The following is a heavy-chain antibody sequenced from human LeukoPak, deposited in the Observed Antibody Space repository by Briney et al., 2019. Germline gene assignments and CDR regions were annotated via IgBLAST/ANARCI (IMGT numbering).Heavy chain of an antibody. Sequence: ASVKVSCKASGYTFTDFGISWVRQAPGQRLEWMGWISAYNGNTNYVQKLQGRVTMTTDTSTSTAYMELRSLRSDDTAVYYCARDIVVLPSAESDYYYYGMDVWGKGTTVTVSS. D-gene: IGHD2-2*01. CDR3: ARDIVVLPSAESDYYYYGMDV. CDR2: ISAYNGNT. J-gene: IGHJ6*04. CDR1: GYTFTDFG. V-gene: IGHV1-18*01.